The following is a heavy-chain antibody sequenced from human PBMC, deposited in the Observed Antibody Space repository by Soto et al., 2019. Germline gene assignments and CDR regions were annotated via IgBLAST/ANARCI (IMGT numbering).Heavy chain of an antibody. V-gene: IGHV1-2*02. J-gene: IGHJ6*02. Sequence: GASVKVSCKVSGYTLTELSMHWVRQAPGQGLEWMGWINPNSGGTNYAQKFQGRVTMTRDTSIGTAYMELSSLKSEDTAVYYCLTGYYSHYYGMDVWGQGTTVTVSS. CDR1: GYTLTELS. CDR2: INPNSGGT. D-gene: IGHD3-9*01. CDR3: LTGYYSHYYGMDV.